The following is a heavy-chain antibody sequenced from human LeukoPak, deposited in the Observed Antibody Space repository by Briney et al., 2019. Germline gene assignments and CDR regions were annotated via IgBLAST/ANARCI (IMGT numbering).Heavy chain of an antibody. J-gene: IGHJ3*02. Sequence: GVSLRLSCAASGFTFSSYSMNWVRQAPGKGLEWVSSISSSSNFIYYADSVKGRFTISRDNAKNSLYLQMKSLRAEDTAVYYCARAISDYDASDIWGQGTMVTVSS. CDR3: ARAISDYDASDI. D-gene: IGHD4-17*01. CDR1: GFTFSSYS. CDR2: ISSSSNFI. V-gene: IGHV3-21*01.